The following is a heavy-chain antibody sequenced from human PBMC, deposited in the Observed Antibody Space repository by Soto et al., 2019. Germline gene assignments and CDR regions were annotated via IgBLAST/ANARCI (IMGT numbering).Heavy chain of an antibody. CDR3: ARRSILSSSWYWVFDY. D-gene: IGHD6-13*01. J-gene: IGHJ4*02. CDR1: GGSISSSSYY. CDR2: IYYSGST. Sequence: SETLSLTCTVSGGSISSSSYYWGWIRQPPGKGLEWIGSIYYSGSTYYNPSLKSRVTISVDTSKNQFALKLSSVTAADTAVYYCARRSILSSSWYWVFDYWGQGTLVTVSS. V-gene: IGHV4-39*01.